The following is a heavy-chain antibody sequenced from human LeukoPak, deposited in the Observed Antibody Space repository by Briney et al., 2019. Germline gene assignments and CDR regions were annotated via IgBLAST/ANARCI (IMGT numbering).Heavy chain of an antibody. CDR1: VGSISSYY. V-gene: IGHV4-59*08. CDR3: EKTHYDILTGYYTSNWFDP. CDR2: IYYSGST. Sequence: PSETLSLTCTVTVGSISSYYWSWIRQPPVTGLELIGYIYYSGSTHYNPSLQSRVTISVDTSKNQFSLKLSSVTAADTALYYNEKTHYDILTGYYTSNWFDPWGQGTLVTVSS. J-gene: IGHJ5*02. D-gene: IGHD3-9*01.